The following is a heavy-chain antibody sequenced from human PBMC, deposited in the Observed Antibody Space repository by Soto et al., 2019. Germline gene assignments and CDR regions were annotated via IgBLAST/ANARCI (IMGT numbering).Heavy chain of an antibody. D-gene: IGHD6-13*01. J-gene: IGHJ1*01. CDR1: GGSISSSSYY. Sequence: SETLSLTCTVSGGSISSSSYYWGWIRQPPGKGLEWIGSIYYSGSTYYNPSLKSRVTISVDTSKNQFSLKLSSVTVADTAVYYCARGRHSSSWLRLTTEYFQHWGQGTLVTVSS. CDR3: ARGRHSSSWLRLTTEYFQH. V-gene: IGHV4-39*01. CDR2: IYYSGST.